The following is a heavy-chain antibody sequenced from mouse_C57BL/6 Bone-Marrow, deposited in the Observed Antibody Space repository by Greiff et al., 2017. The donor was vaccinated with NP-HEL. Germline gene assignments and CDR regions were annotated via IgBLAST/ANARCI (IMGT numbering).Heavy chain of an antibody. J-gene: IGHJ1*03. CDR1: GYAFTNYL. V-gene: IGHV1-54*01. Sequence: QVQLKQSGAELVRPGTSVKVSCKASGYAFTNYLIEWVKQRPGQGLEWIGVINPGSGGTNYNEKFKGKATLTADKSSSTAYMQLSSLTSEDSAVYFCAREGGTSSYWYFDVWGTGTTVTASS. D-gene: IGHD3-3*01. CDR3: AREGGTSSYWYFDV. CDR2: INPGSGGT.